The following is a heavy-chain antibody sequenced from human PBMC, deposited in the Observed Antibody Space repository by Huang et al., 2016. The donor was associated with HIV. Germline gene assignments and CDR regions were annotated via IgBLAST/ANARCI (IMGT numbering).Heavy chain of an antibody. CDR2: ISADSGNQ. D-gene: IGHD3-10*01. Sequence: QVHLVQSRGELKKPGASVRVSCKTSGYTFNNYGIGWVRQAPGQGLEWMGWISADSGNQKYAQKFQGRLTLTTDTSTRTVYMDLRSLRSDDTAVYYCATDTRAYYYGSGTNGMDVWGQGTTVIVSS. CDR3: ATDTRAYYYGSGTNGMDV. CDR1: GYTFNNYG. V-gene: IGHV1-18*04. J-gene: IGHJ6*02.